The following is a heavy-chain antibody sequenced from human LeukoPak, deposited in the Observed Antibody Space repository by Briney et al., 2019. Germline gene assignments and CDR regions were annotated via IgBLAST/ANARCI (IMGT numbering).Heavy chain of an antibody. CDR3: AKDASDYGDYYYGMDV. Sequence: GRFLRLSCAASGFTFSSYGMHWVRQAPGKGLEWVAVISYDGSNKYYADSVKGRFTISRDNSKNTLYLQMNSLRAEDTAVYYCAKDASDYGDYYYGMDVWGQGTTVTVSS. CDR1: GFTFSSYG. V-gene: IGHV3-30*18. D-gene: IGHD3-16*01. J-gene: IGHJ6*02. CDR2: ISYDGSNK.